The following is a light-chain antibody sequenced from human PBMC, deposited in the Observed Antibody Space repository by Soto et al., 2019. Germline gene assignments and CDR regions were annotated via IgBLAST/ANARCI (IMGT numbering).Light chain of an antibody. V-gene: IGKV3-11*01. J-gene: IGKJ1*01. CDR3: QQRSDWPLWT. Sequence: IVLTQSPVTLSLSPGERATLSCRASQSVSRFLAWYQQKPGQSPRLLIYEASNRATGIPARFSGSGSGTDFTLTISSLEPEDFAVYYCQQRSDWPLWTFGQGTKVEIK. CDR2: EAS. CDR1: QSVSRF.